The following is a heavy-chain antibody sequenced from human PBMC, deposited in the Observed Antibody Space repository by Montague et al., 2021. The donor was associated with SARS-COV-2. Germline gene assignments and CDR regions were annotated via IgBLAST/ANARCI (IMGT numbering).Heavy chain of an antibody. CDR2: IYYSRNT. J-gene: IGHJ3*01. CDR1: GGSISSSSYY. V-gene: IGHV4-39*07. D-gene: IGHD3-10*01. Sequence: SETLSLTCTVSGGSISSSSYYWGWIRQPPGQGLEWIGSIYYSRNTYYNPSLKSRVTISVDTSKNQFSLKLSSVTAADTAVYYCARVDNLVQGVLPAEDALDVWGQGTMVTVSS. CDR3: ARVDNLVQGVLPAEDALDV.